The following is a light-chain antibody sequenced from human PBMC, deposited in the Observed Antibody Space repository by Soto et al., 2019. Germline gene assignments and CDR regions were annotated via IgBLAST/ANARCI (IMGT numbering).Light chain of an antibody. CDR3: AAWDDRLSGLV. CDR2: RNN. V-gene: IGLV1-47*01. Sequence: QSVLTQPASVTGSPGQSITISCTGTSSDVGGYNHVSWYQQYPGTAPKLVIYRNNQRPSGVPDRISGSKSGTSASLAISGLRSEDEADYYCAAWDDRLSGLVFGRGTKLTVL. CDR1: SSDVGGYNH. J-gene: IGLJ2*01.